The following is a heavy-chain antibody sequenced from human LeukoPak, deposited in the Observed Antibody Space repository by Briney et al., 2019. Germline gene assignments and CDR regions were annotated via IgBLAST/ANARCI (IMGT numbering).Heavy chain of an antibody. CDR2: INSDGSST. J-gene: IGHJ4*02. CDR3: ARGSVTTPRPDY. V-gene: IGHV3-74*01. CDR1: GFTFSSYW. Sequence: PGGSLRLSCAASGFTFSSYWMHWVRQAPEKGLVWVSRINSDGSSTSYADSVKGRFTISRDNAKNTLYLQMNSLRVEDTAVYYCARGSVTTPRPDYWGQGTLVTVSS. D-gene: IGHD4-11*01.